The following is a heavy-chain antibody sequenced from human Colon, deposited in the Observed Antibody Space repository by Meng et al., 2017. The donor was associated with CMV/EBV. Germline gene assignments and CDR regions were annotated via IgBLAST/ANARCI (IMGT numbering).Heavy chain of an antibody. CDR3: ARDLRKAYNVLYYYYYGLDV. CDR1: GFTFSDYA. J-gene: IGHJ6*02. D-gene: IGHD3-10*01. V-gene: IGHV3-30-3*01. CDR2: ISYDGNNE. Sequence: GGPLRLSCAASGFTFSDYAMHWVRQAPGKGLDWVAVISYDGNNEYYADSVKGRFTISRDNSKNTLHLQMNSLRTEDTAIYYCARDLRKAYNVLYYYYYGLDVWGQGTTVTVSS.